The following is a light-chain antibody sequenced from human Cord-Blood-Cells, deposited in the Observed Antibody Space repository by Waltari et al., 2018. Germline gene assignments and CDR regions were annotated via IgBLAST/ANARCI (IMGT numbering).Light chain of an antibody. J-gene: IGLJ3*02. CDR2: GNS. CDR3: QSYDSSLSRV. Sequence: QSVLTQPPSVSGAPGQRVTISCPGSSSNIGAGYDVHWYQQLPGTAPKLLIYGNSNRPAGVPDRFSGSKSGTSASLASTGLQAEDEADYYCQSYDSSLSRVFGGGTKLTVL. CDR1: SSNIGAGYD. V-gene: IGLV1-40*01.